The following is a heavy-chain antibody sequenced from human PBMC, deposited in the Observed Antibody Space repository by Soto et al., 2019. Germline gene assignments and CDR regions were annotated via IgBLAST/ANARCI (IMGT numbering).Heavy chain of an antibody. D-gene: IGHD5-18*01. CDR2: ISGSDGRT. J-gene: IGHJ4*02. Sequence: PGGSVRLSCAASGFTFSSYAMSWVRQAPGKGLEWVSTISGSDGRTYSTDSVKGRFTISRDNSRNTAYLQMNSLRVEDTAVYYCAKGVSQYTPLALFDYWGRGTLVTVSS. CDR1: GFTFSSYA. CDR3: AKGVSQYTPLALFDY. V-gene: IGHV3-23*01.